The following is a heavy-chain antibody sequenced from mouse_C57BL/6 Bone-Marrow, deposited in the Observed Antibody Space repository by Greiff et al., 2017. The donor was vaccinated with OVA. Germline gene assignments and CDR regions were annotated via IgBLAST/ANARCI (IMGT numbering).Heavy chain of an antibody. CDR3: ARADSSGRGDY. Sequence: VKLVESGPGLVAPSQSLSITCTVSGFSLTSYGVDWVRQSPGKGLEWLGVIWGVGSTNYNSALKSRLSISKDNSKSQVFLKMNSLQTDDTAMYYCARADSSGRGDYCGQGTSVTVSS. V-gene: IGHV2-6*01. J-gene: IGHJ4*01. CDR2: IWGVGST. CDR1: GFSLTSYG. D-gene: IGHD3-2*02.